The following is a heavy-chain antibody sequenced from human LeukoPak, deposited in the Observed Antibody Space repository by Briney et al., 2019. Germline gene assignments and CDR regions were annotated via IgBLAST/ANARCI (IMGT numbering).Heavy chain of an antibody. J-gene: IGHJ4*02. Sequence: PGGSLRLSCAASGFTFSSYGMHWVRQAPGKGLEWVAFIRYDGSNKYYADSVKGRFTISRDNSKNTLYLQMNSLRAEDTAVYHCAKGHGQLKDFDYWGQGTLVTVSS. CDR2: IRYDGSNK. D-gene: IGHD5-18*01. CDR1: GFTFSSYG. V-gene: IGHV3-30*02. CDR3: AKGHGQLKDFDY.